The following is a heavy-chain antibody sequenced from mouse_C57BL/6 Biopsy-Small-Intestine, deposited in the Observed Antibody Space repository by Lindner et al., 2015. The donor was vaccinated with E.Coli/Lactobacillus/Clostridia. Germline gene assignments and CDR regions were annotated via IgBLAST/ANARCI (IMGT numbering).Heavy chain of an antibody. Sequence: SVKVSCKTSGYTFTDYYMHWVRQAPGQGFEWMGWINANSGVTNYAQKFQGRVTVTRDTPISTVYMELSWLRSDDTAVYYCARDGKDGVDFWSGYEYWGQGTLVTVSS. CDR2: INANSGVT. CDR3: ARDGKDGVDFWSGYEY. V-gene: IGHV1-62-3*01. D-gene: IGHD2-3*01. J-gene: IGHJ4*01. CDR1: GYTFTDYY.